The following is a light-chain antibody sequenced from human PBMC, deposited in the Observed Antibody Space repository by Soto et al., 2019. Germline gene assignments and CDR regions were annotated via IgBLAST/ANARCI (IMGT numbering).Light chain of an antibody. V-gene: IGKV1-17*01. CDR1: QGIRND. J-gene: IGKJ1*01. CDR3: LQHNSYPPRT. CDR2: AAS. Sequence: DIQMTQSPSSLSASVRDIVTITCRASQGIRNDLGWYQQKPGKAPKRLLYAASSLQSGVPSGFSGSGSGTEFTLTISSLQPEDFATCYCLQHNSYPPRTFGQGTKVEIK.